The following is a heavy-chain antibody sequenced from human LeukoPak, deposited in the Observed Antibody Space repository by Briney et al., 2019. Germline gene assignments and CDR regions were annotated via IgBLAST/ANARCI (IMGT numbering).Heavy chain of an antibody. CDR3: VNRLGIAVAGPFDY. V-gene: IGHV3-66*01. CDR1: GLTVSSNY. D-gene: IGHD6-19*01. J-gene: IGHJ4*02. CDR2: IYSGGST. Sequence: GGSLRLSCAASGLTVSSNYMSWVRQAPGKGLEWVSVIYSGGSTYYADAVQGRFTISRDNSKNTLYLQMSSLRAEDTAVYYCVNRLGIAVAGPFDYWGQGTLVTVSS.